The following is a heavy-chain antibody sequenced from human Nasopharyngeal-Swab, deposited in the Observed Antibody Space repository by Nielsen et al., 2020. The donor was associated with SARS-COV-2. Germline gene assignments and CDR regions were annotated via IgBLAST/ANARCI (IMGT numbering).Heavy chain of an antibody. V-gene: IGHV3-30*04. Sequence: GGSLRLSCAASGFTFSSYTIHWVRQAPGKGLEWVAVISYDASDKYYADSVKGRFTISRDNAKNSLYLQMNSLRAEDTAVYYCARGIAAAGTVYWGQGTLVTVSS. J-gene: IGHJ4*02. CDR3: ARGIAAAGTVY. CDR2: ISYDASDK. CDR1: GFTFSSYT. D-gene: IGHD6-13*01.